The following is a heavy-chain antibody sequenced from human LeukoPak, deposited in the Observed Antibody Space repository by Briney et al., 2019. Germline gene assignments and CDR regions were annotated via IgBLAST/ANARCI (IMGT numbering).Heavy chain of an antibody. V-gene: IGHV3-23*01. J-gene: IGHJ4*02. D-gene: IGHD3-3*01. CDR3: ARVTRYGLRFLEWLYADY. CDR1: GFTFSSYA. Sequence: GGSLRLSCAASGFTFSSYAMSWVRQAPGKGLEWVSAISGSGGSTYYADSVKGRFTISRDNAKNSLYLQMNSLRAEDTAVYYCARVTRYGLRFLEWLYADYWGQGTLVTVSS. CDR2: ISGSGGST.